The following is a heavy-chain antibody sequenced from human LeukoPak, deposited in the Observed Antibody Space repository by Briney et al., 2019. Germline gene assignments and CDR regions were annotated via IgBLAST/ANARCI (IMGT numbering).Heavy chain of an antibody. CDR3: AKSAARLVSDYYYYMDV. D-gene: IGHD6-6*01. V-gene: IGHV3-48*03. Sequence: PGGSLRLSCAASGFTFSSYEMNWVRQAPGKGLEWVLYISNSGSTIYYTDSVKGRFTISRDNSKNSLYLQMNSLRTEDTALYYCAKSAARLVSDYYYYMDVWGKGTTVTVSS. J-gene: IGHJ6*03. CDR2: ISNSGSTI. CDR1: GFTFSSYE.